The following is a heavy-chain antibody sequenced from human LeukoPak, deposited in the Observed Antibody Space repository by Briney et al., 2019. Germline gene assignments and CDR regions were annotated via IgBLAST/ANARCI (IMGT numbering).Heavy chain of an antibody. Sequence: SETLSLTCTVSGGSISSYYWSWIRQPAGKGLEWIGRIYTSGSTNYNPSLKSRVTMSVDTSKNQFSLKLSSVTAADTAVYYCARERTDCSSTSCYTWYYYYGMDVWGQGTTVTVSS. CDR2: IYTSGST. CDR1: GGSISSYY. V-gene: IGHV4-4*07. D-gene: IGHD2-2*02. CDR3: ARERTDCSSTSCYTWYYYYGMDV. J-gene: IGHJ6*02.